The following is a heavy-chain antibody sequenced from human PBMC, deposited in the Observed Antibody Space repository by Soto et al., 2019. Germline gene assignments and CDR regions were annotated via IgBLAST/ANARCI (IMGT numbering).Heavy chain of an antibody. CDR3: ARESSGYYVEFDY. V-gene: IGHV4-39*02. J-gene: IGHJ4*02. CDR2: IHYRRSA. D-gene: IGHD4-17*01. CDR1: GSSLTSSSYY. Sequence: SESMSLACSVSGSSLTSSSYYWDWLHQPPEKGLESIGSIHYRRSAYYNPSIKSRVTMSVETSKNQFSLKLTSVTAADTDVYYWARESSGYYVEFDYWGQGTLVPVSS.